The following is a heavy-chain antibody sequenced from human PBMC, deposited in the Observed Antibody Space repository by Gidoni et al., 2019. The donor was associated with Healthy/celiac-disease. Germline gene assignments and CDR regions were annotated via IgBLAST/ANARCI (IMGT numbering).Heavy chain of an antibody. D-gene: IGHD3-22*01. CDR2: IYPGDSDT. Sequence: VQLVQSGAEVKKPGESLKISCKGSGYSFTRYWIGWVRQMPGKGLEWMGIIYPGDSDTRYSPSFQGQVTISADKSISTAYLQWSSLKASDTAMYYCARSGDSSGYYSGAFDIWGQGTMVTVSS. CDR1: GYSFTRYW. J-gene: IGHJ3*02. CDR3: ARSGDSSGYYSGAFDI. V-gene: IGHV5-51*01.